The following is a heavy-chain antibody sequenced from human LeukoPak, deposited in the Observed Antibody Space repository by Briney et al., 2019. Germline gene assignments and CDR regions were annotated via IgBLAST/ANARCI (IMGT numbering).Heavy chain of an antibody. J-gene: IGHJ6*02. CDR1: GGTFVSYA. V-gene: IGHV1-69*13. CDR2: IVPIFGTA. D-gene: IGHD6-19*01. Sequence: GASVKVSCKASGGTFVSYAISWVRQAPGQGLEWMGGIVPIFGTANYAQKFQGRVTITADESTSTAYMELSSLRSEDTAVYYCARDKRSGWYSPVDYYYGIDVWGQGTTVTVSS. CDR3: ARDKRSGWYSPVDYYYGIDV.